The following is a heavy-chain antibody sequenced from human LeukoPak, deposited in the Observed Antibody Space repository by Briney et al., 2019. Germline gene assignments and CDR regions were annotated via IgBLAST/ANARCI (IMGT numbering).Heavy chain of an antibody. CDR2: ISYDGSNK. Sequence: PGRSLRLSCAASGFTFSSYAMHWVRQAPGKGLEWVAVISYDGSNKYYADSVKGRFTISRDNSKNTLYLQMNSLRAEDTAVYYCARSPCDGDCFLDSWGQGTLVTVSS. V-gene: IGHV3-30-3*01. CDR1: GFTFSSYA. CDR3: ARSPCDGDCFLDS. D-gene: IGHD2-21*02. J-gene: IGHJ4*02.